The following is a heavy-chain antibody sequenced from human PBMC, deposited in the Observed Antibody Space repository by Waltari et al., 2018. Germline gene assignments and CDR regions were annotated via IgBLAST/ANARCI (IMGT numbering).Heavy chain of an antibody. Sequence: QVQLVQSGAEVKKPGSSVTVSCQASGGTFSSYAISWVRPAPGQGLEWMGGIIPILGIVTYAKKYQGRVTITADESTRTAYMEVSSLRSQDTAVYYCARNTGSYSTPGDYWGQGTLVTVSS. CDR1: GGTFSSYA. CDR3: ARNTGSYSTPGDY. V-gene: IGHV1-69*04. CDR2: IIPILGIV. D-gene: IGHD6-13*01. J-gene: IGHJ4*02.